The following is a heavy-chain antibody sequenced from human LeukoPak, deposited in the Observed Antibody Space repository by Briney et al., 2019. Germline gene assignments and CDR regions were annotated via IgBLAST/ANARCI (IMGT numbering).Heavy chain of an antibody. CDR1: GFTFDDYA. CDR3: VKDKGYIGEDAFDI. D-gene: IGHD3-10*01. V-gene: IGHV3-9*01. J-gene: IGHJ3*02. Sequence: QPGGSLGLSCAASGFTFDDYAMHWVRQAPGKGLEWVSGISWKSGSIGYADSVKGRFTISRDNAKNSLYLQMNTLRAEDTALYYCVKDKGYIGEDAFDIWGQGTMVTVSS. CDR2: ISWKSGSI.